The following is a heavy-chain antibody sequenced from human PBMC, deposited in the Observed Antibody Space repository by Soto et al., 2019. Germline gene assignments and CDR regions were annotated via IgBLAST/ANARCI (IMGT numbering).Heavy chain of an antibody. D-gene: IGHD2-15*01. V-gene: IGHV4-34*01. Sequence: QVQLQQWGAGLLKPSETLSLTCAVYGGSFSGYYWSWIRQPPGKGLEWIGEINHSGSTNYNPSLKRRVTISVDTSKNHFSLKLSSVTAADTAVYYCASRTLGYCSGGSCPDYWGQGTLVTVSS. J-gene: IGHJ4*02. CDR2: INHSGST. CDR3: ASRTLGYCSGGSCPDY. CDR1: GGSFSGYY.